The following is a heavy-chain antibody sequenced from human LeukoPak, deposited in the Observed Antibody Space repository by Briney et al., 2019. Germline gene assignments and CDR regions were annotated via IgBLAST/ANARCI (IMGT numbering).Heavy chain of an antibody. Sequence: PGGSLRLSCAASGLTVSSKYMSWVRQAPGKGLEWVSVIYSGGTTFYADSVKGRFTITRDNSKNTLYLQMNSLRPEDTAVYHCASATYCGGDCYAFFDYWGQGALVTVSS. V-gene: IGHV3-66*02. CDR3: ASATYCGGDCYAFFDY. CDR1: GLTVSSKY. J-gene: IGHJ4*02. CDR2: IYSGGTT. D-gene: IGHD2-21*02.